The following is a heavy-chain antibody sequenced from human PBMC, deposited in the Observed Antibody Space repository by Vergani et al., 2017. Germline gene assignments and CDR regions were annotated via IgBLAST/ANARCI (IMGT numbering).Heavy chain of an antibody. J-gene: IGHJ3*02. V-gene: IGHV1-3*01. CDR1: GYTFTSYA. D-gene: IGHD2-2*01. CDR2: INAGNGNT. Sequence: QVQLVQSGAEVKKPGASMKVSCKASGYTFTSYAMHWVRQAPGQRLEWMGWINAGNGNTKYSQKFQGRVTITRDTSASTAYMELSSLRSEDTAVYYCARDRSYCSSTSWCAFDIWGQGTMVTVSS. CDR3: ARDRSYCSSTSWCAFDI.